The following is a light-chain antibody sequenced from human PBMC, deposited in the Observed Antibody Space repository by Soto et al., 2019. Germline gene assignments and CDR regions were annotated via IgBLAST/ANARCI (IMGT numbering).Light chain of an antibody. V-gene: IGKV3-20*01. Sequence: GVTQSPGTLSLSPGERATLSCRASQSVSSSYLAWYQQKPGQAPRLLIYGASSRATGIPDRFSGSGSGTDFTLTISRLEPEDFAVYYCQQYGSSPWTFGQGTKVDIK. CDR1: QSVSSSY. CDR2: GAS. J-gene: IGKJ1*01. CDR3: QQYGSSPWT.